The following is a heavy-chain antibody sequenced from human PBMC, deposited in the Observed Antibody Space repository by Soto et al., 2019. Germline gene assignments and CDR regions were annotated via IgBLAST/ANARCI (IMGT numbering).Heavy chain of an antibody. V-gene: IGHV1-69*06. D-gene: IGHD2-8*01. CDR1: GGTFSSYA. CDR3: ARGEKQCMVPDYYGMDV. Sequence: SVKVSCKASGGTFSSYAISWVRQAPGQGLEWMGGIIPIFGTANYAQKFQGRVTMTADKSTSTVYMELSSLRSEDTAVYYCARGEKQCMVPDYYGMDVWGQGTTVTVSS. CDR2: IIPIFGTA. J-gene: IGHJ6*02.